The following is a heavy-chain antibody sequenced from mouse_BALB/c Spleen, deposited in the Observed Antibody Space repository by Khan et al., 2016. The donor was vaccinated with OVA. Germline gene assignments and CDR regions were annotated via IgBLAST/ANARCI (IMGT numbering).Heavy chain of an antibody. J-gene: IGHJ4*01. CDR2: IWRGGST. V-gene: IGHV2-5*01. D-gene: IGHD1-1*01. Sequence: QVQLKESGPGLVQPSQSLSITCTVSGFSLTNFGIHWIRQSPGKGLEWLGVIWRGGSTVYNAAFISGLSITKDNSKRQVFFKMNSLQADDTAIYCGAKSLYGSSYDYAMDYWGQGTSVTVSS. CDR3: AKSLYGSSYDYAMDY. CDR1: GFSLTNFG.